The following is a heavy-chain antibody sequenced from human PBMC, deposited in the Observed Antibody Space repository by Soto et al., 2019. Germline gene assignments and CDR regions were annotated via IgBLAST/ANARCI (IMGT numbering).Heavy chain of an antibody. CDR3: GRGGAVGATAFDI. D-gene: IGHD1-26*01. V-gene: IGHV3-33*01. CDR1: GFTFSSYG. CDR2: IWYDGSNK. J-gene: IGHJ3*02. Sequence: GGSLRLSCAASGFTFSSYGMHWVRQAPGKGLEWVAVIWYDGSNKYYADSVKGRFTISRDNSKNTLYLQMNSLRAEDTAVYYCGRGGAVGATAFDIWGQGTMVTVSS.